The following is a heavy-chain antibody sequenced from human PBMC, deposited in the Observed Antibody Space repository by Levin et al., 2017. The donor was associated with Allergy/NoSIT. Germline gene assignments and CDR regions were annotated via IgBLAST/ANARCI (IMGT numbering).Heavy chain of an antibody. CDR1: GFTFSSYG. J-gene: IGHJ3*02. V-gene: IGHV3-33*01. Sequence: PGGSLRLSCAASGFTFSSYGMHWVRQAPGKGLEWVAVIWYDGSNKYYADSVKGRFTISRDNSKNTLYLQMNSLRAEDTAVYYCARDQRQLKAFDIWGQGTMVTVSS. CDR2: IWYDGSNK. D-gene: IGHD1-1*01. CDR3: ARDQRQLKAFDI.